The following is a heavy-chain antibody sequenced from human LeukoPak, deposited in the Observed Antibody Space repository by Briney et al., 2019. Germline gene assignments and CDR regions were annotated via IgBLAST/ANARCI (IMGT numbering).Heavy chain of an antibody. Sequence: SSETLSLTCAVYGGSFSGYYWSWIRQPPGKGLEWIGEINHSGSTNYNPSLKSRVTISVDTSKNQFSLKLSSVTAADTAVYYCARKSYGMDVWGKGTTVTVSS. CDR2: INHSGST. J-gene: IGHJ6*04. CDR3: ARKSYGMDV. CDR1: GGSFSGYY. V-gene: IGHV4-34*01.